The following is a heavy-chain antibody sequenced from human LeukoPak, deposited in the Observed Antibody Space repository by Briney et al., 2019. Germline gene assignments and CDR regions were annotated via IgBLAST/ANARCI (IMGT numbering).Heavy chain of an antibody. V-gene: IGHV3-53*01. Sequence: GGSLRLSCAASGFTVSSNYMSWVRQAPGKGLEWVSVIYSGGSTYYADSVKGRFTISRDNSKNTLYLQMNSLRAEDTAVYYCARAIRSSYYFDYWGQGTLVTVSS. J-gene: IGHJ4*02. CDR2: IYSGGST. CDR1: GFTVSSNY. D-gene: IGHD4-17*01. CDR3: ARAIRSSYYFDY.